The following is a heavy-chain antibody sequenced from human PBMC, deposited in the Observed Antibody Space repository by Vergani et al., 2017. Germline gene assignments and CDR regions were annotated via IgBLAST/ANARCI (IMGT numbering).Heavy chain of an antibody. D-gene: IGHD3-22*01. CDR3: AGGTSQGTYYYDSSGYVY. Sequence: QVQLVQSGAEVKKPGSSVKVSCKASGGTFSSYAISWVRQAPGQGLEWMGRIIPIFGTANYAQKFQGRVTITADESTSTAYMEMSSLRSEDTAVYYCAGGTSQGTYYYDSSGYVYWGQGTLVTVYS. CDR2: IIPIFGTA. V-gene: IGHV1-69*13. J-gene: IGHJ4*02. CDR1: GGTFSSYA.